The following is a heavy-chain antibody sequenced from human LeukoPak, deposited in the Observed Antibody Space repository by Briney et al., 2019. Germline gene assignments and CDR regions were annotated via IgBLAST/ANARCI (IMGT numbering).Heavy chain of an antibody. CDR1: GFTFSSYG. V-gene: IGHV3-30*18. CDR2: ISYDGSNK. D-gene: IGHD6-19*01. CDR3: AKDWGGSGWSCFGY. J-gene: IGHJ4*02. Sequence: GSLRLSCAASGFTFSSYGMHWVRQAPGKGLEWVAVISYDGSNKYYADSVKGRFTISRDNSKNTLYLQMNSLRAEDTAVYYCAKDWGGSGWSCFGYWGQGTLVTVSS.